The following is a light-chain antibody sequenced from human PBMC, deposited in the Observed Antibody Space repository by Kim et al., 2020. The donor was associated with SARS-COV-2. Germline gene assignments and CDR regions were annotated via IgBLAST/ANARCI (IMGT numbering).Light chain of an antibody. CDR1: QSVLYSSNNKNY. V-gene: IGKV4-1*01. CDR3: QQYYSTLLT. J-gene: IGKJ4*01. Sequence: ATINCKSSQSVLYSSNNKNYLAWYQQKPGQPPKLLICWASTRESGVPDRFSGSGSGTDFTLTISSLQAEDVAVYYCQQYYSTLLTFGGGTKVDIK. CDR2: WAS.